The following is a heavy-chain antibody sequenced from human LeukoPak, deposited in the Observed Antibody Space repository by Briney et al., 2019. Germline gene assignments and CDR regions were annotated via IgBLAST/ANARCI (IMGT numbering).Heavy chain of an antibody. CDR1: GFTFSTYE. J-gene: IGHJ4*02. CDR2: IYSGGST. D-gene: IGHD2-2*01. CDR3: ARVVVLPAAYFDY. V-gene: IGHV3-66*01. Sequence: PGGSLRLSCAASGFTFSTYEMNWVRQAPGKGLEWVSVIYSGGSTYYTDSVIDRFAISRDNSKNTLYLQMNSLRAGDTAVYYCARVVVLPAAYFDYWGQGTLVTVSS.